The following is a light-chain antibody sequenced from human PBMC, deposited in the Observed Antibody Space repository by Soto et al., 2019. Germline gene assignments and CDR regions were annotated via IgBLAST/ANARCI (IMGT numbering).Light chain of an antibody. CDR3: QFWT. CDR1: QSVSSSY. V-gene: IGKV3-20*01. Sequence: EIVLTQSPGPLSLSPGERATLSCRASQSVSSSYLAWYQQKPGQAPRLLIYGATSRATGIPDRFSGSGSGTDVTLTISRLEPEDYAVYYCQFWTFGQGTNVEIK. CDR2: GAT. J-gene: IGKJ1*01.